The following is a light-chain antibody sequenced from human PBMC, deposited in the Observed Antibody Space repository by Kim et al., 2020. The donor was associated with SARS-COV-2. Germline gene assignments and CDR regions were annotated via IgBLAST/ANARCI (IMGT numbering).Light chain of an antibody. V-gene: IGKV1-9*01. CDR3: QQVKQCPLT. Sequence: IQLTQSPSSLSASVGDRVTITCRASQGISTYLAWYQQKPGKAPKPLIFAASNLRIGVPSRFSGSGSGTDFTLTISSLQPEDFATYYGQQVKQCPLTFGGGTKVDIK. CDR2: AAS. CDR1: QGISTY. J-gene: IGKJ4*01.